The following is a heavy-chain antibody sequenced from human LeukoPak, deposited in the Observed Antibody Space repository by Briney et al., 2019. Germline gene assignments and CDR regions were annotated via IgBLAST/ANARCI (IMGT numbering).Heavy chain of an antibody. CDR2: INPNSGGT. CDR3: ARDGRLTIFVRGIITEGSPPKN. J-gene: IGHJ4*02. CDR1: GYTFTGYY. V-gene: IGHV1-2*02. D-gene: IGHD3-10*01. Sequence: ASVKVSCKASGYTFTGYYIHWVRQAPGQGLEWMGWINPNSGGTNYAQKFQGRVTTTRDTSISTAYMELSRLRSDDTAVYYCARDGRLTIFVRGIITEGSPPKNWGQGTLVTVSS.